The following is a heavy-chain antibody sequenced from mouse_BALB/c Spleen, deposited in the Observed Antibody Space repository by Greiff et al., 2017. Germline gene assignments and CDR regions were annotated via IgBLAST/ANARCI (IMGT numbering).Heavy chain of an antibody. Sequence: QVHVKQSGAELARPGASVKMSCKASGYTFTSYTMHWVKQRPGQGLEWIGYINPSSGYTNYNQKFKDKATLTADKSSSTAYMQLSSLTSEDSAVYYCARCPITTVVATPFDYWGQGTTLTVSS. CDR2: INPSSGYT. CDR1: GYTFTSYT. CDR3: ARCPITTVVATPFDY. J-gene: IGHJ2*01. V-gene: IGHV1-4*01. D-gene: IGHD1-1*01.